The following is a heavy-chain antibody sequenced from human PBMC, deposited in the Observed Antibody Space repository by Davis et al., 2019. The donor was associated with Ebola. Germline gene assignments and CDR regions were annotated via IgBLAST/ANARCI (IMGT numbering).Heavy chain of an antibody. J-gene: IGHJ4*02. CDR1: CWSFSGYY. D-gene: IGHD3-22*01. CDR2: IYYSGST. Sequence: SETLSLTCAVSCWSFSGYYWGWIRQSPGKGLEWTAYIYYSGSTSYNPSLKSRVTISVDTSENQFSLKLTSVTAADTAVYYCARGYYYDSSDYWGQGTLVTVSS. CDR3: ARGYYYDSSDY. V-gene: IGHV4-59*08.